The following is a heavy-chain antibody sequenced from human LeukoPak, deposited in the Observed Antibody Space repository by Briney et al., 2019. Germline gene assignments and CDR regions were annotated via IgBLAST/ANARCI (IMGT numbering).Heavy chain of an antibody. Sequence: GGSLRLSCAASGCSFSNYWMTWVRQAPGKGLERVADINGDGSHSYCVDSVKGRFTLSRDNAKNSLFLQMNSLRAEDTAVYYCVKNSGWYCLDYWGQGTLVTVSS. J-gene: IGHJ4*02. V-gene: IGHV3-7*03. CDR3: VKNSGWYCLDY. D-gene: IGHD6-13*01. CDR1: GCSFSNYW. CDR2: INGDGSHS.